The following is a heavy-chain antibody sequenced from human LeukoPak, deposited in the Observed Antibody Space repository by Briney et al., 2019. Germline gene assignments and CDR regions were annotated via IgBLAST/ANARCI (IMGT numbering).Heavy chain of an antibody. CDR3: AELGITMIGGV. V-gene: IGHV3-48*03. D-gene: IGHD3-10*02. CDR2: ISSSGSTI. J-gene: IGHJ6*04. Sequence: GGSLRLSCAASGFTFSSYEMNWVRQAPGKGLKWVSYISSSGSTIYYADSVKGRFTISRDNAKNSLYLQMNSLRAEDTAVYYCAELGITMIGGVWGKGTTVTISP. CDR1: GFTFSSYE.